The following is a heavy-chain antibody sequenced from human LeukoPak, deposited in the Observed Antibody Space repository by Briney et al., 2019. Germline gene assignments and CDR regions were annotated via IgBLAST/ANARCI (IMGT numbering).Heavy chain of an antibody. CDR2: IKQDGSEK. CDR1: AFTFSSYW. V-gene: IGHV3-7*01. CDR3: ASEWELPGRYDY. J-gene: IGHJ4*02. Sequence: PGGSLRLSCEVSAFTFSSYWMSWVRQAPGKGLEWVANIKQDGSEKYYVDSVKGRFTISRDNAKNSLYLQMNSLRAEDTAVYYCASEWELPGRYDYWGQGTLVTVSS. D-gene: IGHD1-26*01.